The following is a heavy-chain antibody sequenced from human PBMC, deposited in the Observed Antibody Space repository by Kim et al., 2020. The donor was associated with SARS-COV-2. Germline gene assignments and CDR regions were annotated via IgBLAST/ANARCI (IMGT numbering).Heavy chain of an antibody. CDR2: ISYDGSNK. D-gene: IGHD6-19*01. CDR3: ATVRGSFAVAGVFDY. CDR1: GFTFSSYA. V-gene: IGHV3-30*04. Sequence: GGSLRLSCAASGFTFSSYAMHWVRQAPGKGLEWVAVISYDGSNKYYADSVKGRFTISRDNSKNTLYLQMNSLRAEDTAVYYCATVRGSFAVAGVFDYWG. J-gene: IGHJ4*01.